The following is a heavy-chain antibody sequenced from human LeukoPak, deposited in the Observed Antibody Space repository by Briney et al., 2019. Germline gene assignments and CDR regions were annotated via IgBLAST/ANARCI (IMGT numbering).Heavy chain of an antibody. D-gene: IGHD4-17*01. Sequence: SQTLSLTCTVSGGSISSGGYYWSWIRQHPGKGLEWIGYIYYSGSTYYNPSLKSRVTISVDTSKNQFSLKLSSVTAADTAVYYCAKDRPPSHTVTNRRAYFDYWGQGTLVTVSS. CDR1: GGSISSGGYY. V-gene: IGHV4-31*03. J-gene: IGHJ4*02. CDR3: AKDRPPSHTVTNRRAYFDY. CDR2: IYYSGST.